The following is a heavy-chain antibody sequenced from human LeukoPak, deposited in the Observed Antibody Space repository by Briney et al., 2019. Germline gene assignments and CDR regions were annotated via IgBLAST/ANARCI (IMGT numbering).Heavy chain of an antibody. CDR3: ARTRVLYYYDSSGYQEAFDI. V-gene: IGHV3-66*01. J-gene: IGHJ3*02. D-gene: IGHD3-22*01. Sequence: GALRLSCAASGFTVSSNYMSWVRQAPGKGLEWVSVIYSGGSTYYADSVKGRFTISRDNAKNSLYLQMNSLRAEDTAVYYCARTRVLYYYDSSGYQEAFDIWGQGTMVTVSS. CDR1: GFTVSSNY. CDR2: IYSGGST.